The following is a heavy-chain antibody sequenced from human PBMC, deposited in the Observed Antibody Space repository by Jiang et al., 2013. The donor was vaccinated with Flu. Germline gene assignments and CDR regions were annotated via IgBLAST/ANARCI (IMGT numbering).Heavy chain of an antibody. V-gene: IGHV4-31*03. CDR1: GGSISSGGYY. J-gene: IGHJ6*02. CDR3: ARARWLQLRNYYYYYGMDV. CDR2: IYYSGST. D-gene: IGHD5-24*01. Sequence: GLVKPSQTLSLTCTVSGGSISSGGYYWSWIRQHPGKGLEWIGYIYYSGSTYYNPSLKSRVTISVDTSKNQFSLKLSSVTAADTAVYYCARARWLQLRNYYYYYGMDVWGQGTTVTVSS.